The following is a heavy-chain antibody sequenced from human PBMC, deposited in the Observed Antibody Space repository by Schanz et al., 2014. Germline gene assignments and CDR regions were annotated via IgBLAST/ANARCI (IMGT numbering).Heavy chain of an antibody. CDR1: GFTVSSKY. Sequence: EVQLVESGGGLVQPGGSLRLSCAASGFTVSSKYMNWVRQAPGKGPEWVAYIKHDGSEKYHVDSVKGRFTISRDNAKGSVYLQMNSLRAEDTAVYYCARGHYGLDVWGPGTSVTVSS. D-gene: IGHD3-10*01. CDR3: ARGHYGLDV. V-gene: IGHV3-7*01. J-gene: IGHJ6*02. CDR2: IKHDGSEK.